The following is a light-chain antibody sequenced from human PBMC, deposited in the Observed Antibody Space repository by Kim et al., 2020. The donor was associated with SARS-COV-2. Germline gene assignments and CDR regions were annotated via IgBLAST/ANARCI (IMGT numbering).Light chain of an antibody. CDR1: SGNIVSNY. J-gene: IGLJ3*02. V-gene: IGLV6-57*02. CDR2: DNN. CDR3: QSFHSNNWV. Sequence: NFMLTQPHSVSASPGKTVTISCTGSSGNIVSNYVQWYQQRPDSAPTTVIFDNNQRASGVPDRFSGSIDSSSNSASLTISGLKTEDEADYYCQSFHSNNWVFGGGTQLNVL.